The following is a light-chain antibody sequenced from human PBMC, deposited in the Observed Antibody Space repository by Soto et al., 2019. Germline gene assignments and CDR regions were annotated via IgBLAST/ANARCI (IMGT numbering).Light chain of an antibody. V-gene: IGLV2-14*01. Sequence: QSALTQPASVSGSPGQSITISCTGTSGDIGSYNRVSWYQQHPGKDPKLIISEVTDRPSGVSNRFSGSKSGNTAALTISGLQAGDEAEYYCSSYTNIKTRACVFGTGTKVTVL. J-gene: IGLJ1*01. CDR3: SSYTNIKTRACV. CDR1: SGDIGSYNR. CDR2: EVT.